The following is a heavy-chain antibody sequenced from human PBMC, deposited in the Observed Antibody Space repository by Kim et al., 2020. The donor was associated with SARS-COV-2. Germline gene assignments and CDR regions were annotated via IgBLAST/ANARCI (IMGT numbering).Heavy chain of an antibody. V-gene: IGHV4-61*01. D-gene: IGHD3-10*01. CDR2: YNVSRTT. J-gene: IGHJ4*02. CDR1: GGSFSNINYY. CDR3: KRSGMTTRAPDN. Sequence: SETLSLTCTVSGGSFSNINYYWTWHRQATGQEREWFRTYNVSRTTNSYPTLQSRITISVATYKIKFSLKMITVTDADTAVYYCKRSGMTTRAPDNWGQG.